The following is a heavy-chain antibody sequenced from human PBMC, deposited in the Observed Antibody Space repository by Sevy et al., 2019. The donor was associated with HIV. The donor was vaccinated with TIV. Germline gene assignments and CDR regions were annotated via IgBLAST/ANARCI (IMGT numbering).Heavy chain of an antibody. CDR1: GGSISSGGYY. V-gene: IGHV4-31*03. CDR3: ARESGRILIDY. J-gene: IGHJ4*02. CDR2: IYYSGST. Sequence: SETLSLTCTVSGGSISSGGYYWSWIRQHPGKGLKWIGYIYYSGSTYYNPSLKSRVTISVDTSKNQFSLKLSSVTAANTAVYYCARESGRILIDYWGQGTLVTVSS. D-gene: IGHD3-3*01.